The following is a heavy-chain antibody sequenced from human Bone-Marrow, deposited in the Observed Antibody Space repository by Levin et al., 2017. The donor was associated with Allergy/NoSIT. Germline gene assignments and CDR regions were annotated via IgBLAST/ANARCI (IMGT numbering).Heavy chain of an antibody. D-gene: IGHD5-12*01. V-gene: IGHV4-30-2*01. CDR3: ARGRGYSDHDYASRWFDP. CDR1: GGSISSNGYS. Sequence: PSETLSLTCAVSGGSISSNGYSWSWIRQPPGRGLEWIGYIYYSGSTQYSSSLKSRVTISLDRSRNQFSLNLRSVTAADTAVYYCARGRGYSDHDYASRWFDPWGQGTLVTVSS. CDR2: IYYSGST. J-gene: IGHJ5*02.